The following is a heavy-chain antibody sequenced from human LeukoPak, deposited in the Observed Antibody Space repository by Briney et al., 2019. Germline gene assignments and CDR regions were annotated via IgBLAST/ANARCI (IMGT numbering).Heavy chain of an antibody. CDR1: GFTFSDYY. CDR2: ISGSGGST. J-gene: IGHJ5*02. CDR3: ARDQVDRDSSSWYWFDP. V-gene: IGHV3-11*04. Sequence: GGSLRLSCAASGFTFSDYYMSWIRQAPGKGLEWVSAISGSGGSTYYADSVKGRFTISRDNAKNSLYLQMNSLRADDTAVYYCARDQVDRDSSSWYWFDPWGQGTLVTVSS. D-gene: IGHD6-13*01.